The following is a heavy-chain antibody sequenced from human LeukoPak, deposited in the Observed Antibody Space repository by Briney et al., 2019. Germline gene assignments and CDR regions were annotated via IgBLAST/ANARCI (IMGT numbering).Heavy chain of an antibody. Sequence: GGSLRLYCAAYGFTFSSYEMNWLRQAPGKGLEWVSYISSSGSTIYYADSVKGRFTISRDNAKNSLYLQMNSLRAEDTAVYYCAELGITMIGGVWGKGTTVTISS. CDR2: ISSSGSTI. V-gene: IGHV3-48*03. D-gene: IGHD3-10*02. J-gene: IGHJ6*04. CDR1: GFTFSSYE. CDR3: AELGITMIGGV.